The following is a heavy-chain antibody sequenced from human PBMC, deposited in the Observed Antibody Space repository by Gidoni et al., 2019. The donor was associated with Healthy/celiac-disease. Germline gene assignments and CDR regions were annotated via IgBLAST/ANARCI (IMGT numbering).Heavy chain of an antibody. CDR2: IYPGDSDT. J-gene: IGHJ4*02. D-gene: IGHD5-12*01. V-gene: IGHV5-51*03. Sequence: EVQLVPSGAEVTKPGESLKISCKGSGYSFTSYWIGWVRQLPGKGLEWMGIIYPGDSDTRYSPSFQGQVTISADKSISTAYLQWSSLKASDTAMYYCASGRDGYNWRGLFYDWGQGTLVTVSS. CDR3: ASGRDGYNWRGLFYD. CDR1: GYSFTSYW.